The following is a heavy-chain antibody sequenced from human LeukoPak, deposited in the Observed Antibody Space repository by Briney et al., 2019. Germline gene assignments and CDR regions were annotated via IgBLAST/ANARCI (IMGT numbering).Heavy chain of an antibody. Sequence: GGSLRLSCAASGFMFDDYGMSWVRQAPGKGLEWVSAISGGGGSTYYAYYTDSVKGGFTISRDNAKNALYLQMNSLRAEDTAVYYCARIWESNGYDPYFDYWGQGTLVTVSS. CDR2: ISGGGGST. D-gene: IGHD3-16*02. V-gene: IGHV3-23*01. CDR1: GFMFDDYG. J-gene: IGHJ4*02. CDR3: ARIWESNGYDPYFDY.